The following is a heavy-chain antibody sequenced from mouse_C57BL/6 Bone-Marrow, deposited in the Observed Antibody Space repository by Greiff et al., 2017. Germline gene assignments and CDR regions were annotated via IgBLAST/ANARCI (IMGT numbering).Heavy chain of an antibody. Sequence: QVQLQQPGAELVKPGASVKLSCTASGYTFTSYWMQWVKQRPGQGLEWIGEIDPSDSYTTYNQKFKGKATLTVDTSSSTAYMQLSSLTSEDSAVYYCADGLGFAYWGQGTLVTVSA. CDR3: ADGLGFAY. CDR2: IDPSDSYT. J-gene: IGHJ3*01. V-gene: IGHV1-50*01. CDR1: GYTFTSYW.